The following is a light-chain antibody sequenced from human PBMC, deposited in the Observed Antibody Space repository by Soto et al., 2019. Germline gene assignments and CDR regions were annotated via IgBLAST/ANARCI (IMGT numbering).Light chain of an antibody. CDR1: QSVSSTY. CDR2: GAS. V-gene: IGKV3-20*01. Sequence: EIVLTQSPGTLSLFPGERATFSCRASQSVSSTYLAWYQQKPGQAPSLLIYGASSRATGIPDRFSGSGSGTDFTLTISRLEPEDSAGYYCQQYGSSPRTFGQGTKVEI. J-gene: IGKJ1*01. CDR3: QQYGSSPRT.